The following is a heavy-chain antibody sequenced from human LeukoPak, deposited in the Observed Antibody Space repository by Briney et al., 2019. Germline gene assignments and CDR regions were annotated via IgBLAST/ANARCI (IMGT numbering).Heavy chain of an antibody. CDR2: INHSGST. Sequence: SETLSLTCAVYGGSFSGYYWSWIRQPPGKGLEWIGEINHSGSTNYNPSLKSRVTISVDTSKNQFSLKLSSVTAADTAVYYCARDSRYSSSWYRPRYYFDYWGQGTLVTVSS. CDR1: GGSFSGYY. J-gene: IGHJ4*02. CDR3: ARDSRYSSSWYRPRYYFDY. V-gene: IGHV4-34*01. D-gene: IGHD6-13*01.